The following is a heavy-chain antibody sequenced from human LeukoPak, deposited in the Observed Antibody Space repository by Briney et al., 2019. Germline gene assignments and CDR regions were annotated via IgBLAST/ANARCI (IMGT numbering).Heavy chain of an antibody. D-gene: IGHD7-27*01. CDR1: GFTFSDFA. Sequence: GGSLRLSCVASGFTFSDFAIHWVRQASGKGLEWVGRIRSKANSYATTCAASMKGRFTISRDDSKNTAFLQMNSLKTEDTAIYYCTRSFNWGSDYWGQGTLVTVSS. CDR3: TRSFNWGSDY. V-gene: IGHV3-73*01. J-gene: IGHJ4*02. CDR2: IRSKANSYAT.